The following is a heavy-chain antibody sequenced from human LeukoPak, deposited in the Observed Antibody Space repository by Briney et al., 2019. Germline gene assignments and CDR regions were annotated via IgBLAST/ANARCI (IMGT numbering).Heavy chain of an antibody. CDR1: GYMFTSYW. CDR3: ARRGIVGATSSYYYYGMDV. Sequence: GESLKISCKGSGYMFTSYWIGWVRQMPGKGLEWMGIIYPGDSDTRYSPSFQGQVTISADKSISTAYLQWSSLKASDTAMYYCARRGIVGATSSYYYYGMDVWGQGTTVTVSS. V-gene: IGHV5-51*01. J-gene: IGHJ6*02. CDR2: IYPGDSDT. D-gene: IGHD1-26*01.